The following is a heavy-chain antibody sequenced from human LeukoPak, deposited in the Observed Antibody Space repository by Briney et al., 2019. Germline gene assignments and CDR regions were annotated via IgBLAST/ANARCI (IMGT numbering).Heavy chain of an antibody. D-gene: IGHD2-15*01. CDR1: GGSFSGYY. CDR3: ARGLGGGSFLYNWFDP. Sequence: ETLSLTCAVYGGSFSGYYWSWIRQPPGKGLEWIGEINHSGSTNYNPSLKSRVTISVDTSKNQFSLKLSSVTAADTAVYYCARGLGGGSFLYNWFDPWGQGTLVTVSS. CDR2: INHSGST. V-gene: IGHV4-34*01. J-gene: IGHJ5*02.